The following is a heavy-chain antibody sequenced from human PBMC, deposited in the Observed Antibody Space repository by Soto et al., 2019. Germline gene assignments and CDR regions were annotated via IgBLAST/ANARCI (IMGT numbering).Heavy chain of an antibody. CDR1: GGSFSCYY. CDR3: ARGGRYGSGSYYQLLPRGGFDP. CDR2: INHSGST. Sequence: SETLSLTCAVYGGSFSCYYWSWIRQPPGKGLEWIGEINHSGSTNYNPSLKSRVTISVDTSKNQFSLKLSSVTAADTAVYYCARGGRYGSGSYYQLLPRGGFDPWGQGTLVTVSS. J-gene: IGHJ5*02. D-gene: IGHD3-10*01. V-gene: IGHV4-34*01.